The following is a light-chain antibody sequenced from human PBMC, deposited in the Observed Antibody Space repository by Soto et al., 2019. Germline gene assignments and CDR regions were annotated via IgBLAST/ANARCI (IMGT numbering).Light chain of an antibody. CDR1: SSDVGGYNY. V-gene: IGLV2-11*01. Sequence: QSALTQPRSVSGSPGQSVTISCTGTSSDVGGYNYVSWYRQHPGKAPKLMIYDVSKRTSGVTDRFSGSKSGNTASLTISGLQAEDEADYYCCSYAGSYTWVFVTGTKVTVL. CDR3: CSYAGSYTWV. CDR2: DVS. J-gene: IGLJ1*01.